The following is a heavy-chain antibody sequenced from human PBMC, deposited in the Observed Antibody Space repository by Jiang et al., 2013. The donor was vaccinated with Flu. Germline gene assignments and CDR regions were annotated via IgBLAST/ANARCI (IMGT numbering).Heavy chain of an antibody. D-gene: IGHD2-15*01. J-gene: IGHJ6*02. Sequence: GPGLVKPSQTLSLTCTVSGGSISSGSYYWSWIRQPAGKGLEWIGRIYTSGSTNYNPSLKSRVTISVDTSKNQFSLKLSSVTAADTAVYYCARDGGSWRGRSYYGMDVWGQGTTVTVSS. CDR3: ARDGGSWRGRSYYGMDV. CDR2: IYTSGST. CDR1: GGSISSGSYY. V-gene: IGHV4-61*02.